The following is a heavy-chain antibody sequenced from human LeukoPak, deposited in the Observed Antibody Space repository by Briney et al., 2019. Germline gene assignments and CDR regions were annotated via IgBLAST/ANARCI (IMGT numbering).Heavy chain of an antibody. CDR1: GFTFSSYA. J-gene: IGHJ4*02. CDR3: ARGTAGYHSSYFDY. V-gene: IGHV3-74*01. Sequence: GGSLRLSCAASGFTFSSYAMSWVRQAPGKGLEWVSRINSDGSATAYADSVKGRFTISRDNAENTLYLQMNSLRAEDTAVYYCARGTAGYHSSYFDYWGQGTLVTVSS. CDR2: INSDGSAT. D-gene: IGHD2-15*01.